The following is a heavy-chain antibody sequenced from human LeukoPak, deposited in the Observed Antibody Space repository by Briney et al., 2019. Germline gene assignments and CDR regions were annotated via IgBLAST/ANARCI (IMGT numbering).Heavy chain of an antibody. V-gene: IGHV4-59*01. J-gene: IGHJ4*02. D-gene: IGHD3-22*01. CDR3: AREGHDSSGYYFGFDF. CDR2: VYYSGST. Sequence: PSETLSLTCTVSGGSISSYYWSWIWQPPGEGLEWIGYVYYSGSTNSNPSLESRVTMSVNTSKNQFSLKLNSVTAADTAVYYCAREGHDSSGYYFGFDFWGQGTLVTVSS. CDR1: GGSISSYY.